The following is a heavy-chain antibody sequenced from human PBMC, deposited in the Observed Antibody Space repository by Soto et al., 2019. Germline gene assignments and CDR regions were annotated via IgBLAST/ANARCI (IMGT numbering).Heavy chain of an antibody. D-gene: IGHD1-1*01. CDR1: GFTFSSSW. CDR2: IKEDGSEK. V-gene: IGHV3-7*04. J-gene: IGHJ4*02. CDR3: ARDILQL. Sequence: EVQLVESGGGLVQPGGSLRLSCAASGFTFSSSWMTWVRQAPGKGLEWVDNIKEDGSEKYYVDSVKGLFTISRDNAKNSLSLQMNSLTAEATAVYYCARDILQLGGQETLVTLSS.